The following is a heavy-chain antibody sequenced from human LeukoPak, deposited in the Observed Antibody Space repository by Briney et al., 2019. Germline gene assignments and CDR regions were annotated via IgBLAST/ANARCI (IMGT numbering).Heavy chain of an antibody. V-gene: IGHV4-39*01. Sequence: PSETLSLTCIVSGVSMSSSPYYWGWIRQPPGKGLEWIGTIYDSGNTNYNPSLRSRLTISVDTSRNQFSLKLSSVTAADTAVYYCARHDCDSSRCSVNWFDPWGQGTLVTVSS. D-gene: IGHD2/OR15-2a*01. CDR2: IYDSGNT. J-gene: IGHJ5*02. CDR3: ARHDCDSSRCSVNWFDP. CDR1: GVSMSSSPYY.